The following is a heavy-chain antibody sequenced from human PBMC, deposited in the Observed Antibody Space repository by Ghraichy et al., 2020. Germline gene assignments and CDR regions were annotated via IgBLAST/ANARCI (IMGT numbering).Heavy chain of an antibody. J-gene: IGHJ6*02. CDR2: ISSRGGRT. CDR1: GFTFSSYA. V-gene: IGHV3-23*01. CDR3: AKERNPVRYYFYVMDV. Sequence: GGSLRLSCAASGFTFSSYAMSWVRQAPGKGLEWVSGISSRGGRTYYADTVKGRFTISRDNSKNTLYLQMNSLRAEDTAVYYCAKERNPVRYYFYVMDVWGQGTTVTVSS. D-gene: IGHD1-14*01.